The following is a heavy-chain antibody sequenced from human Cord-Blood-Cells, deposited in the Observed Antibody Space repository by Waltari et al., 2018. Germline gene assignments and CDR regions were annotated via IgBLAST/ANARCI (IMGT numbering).Heavy chain of an antibody. CDR1: GYTFTSYY. CDR2: INPSGGST. Sequence: QVQLVQSGAEVKKPGASVKVSCKASGYTFTSYYMHWVRQDPGHGLEWMGIINPSGGSTSYAQKVQGRVTMTRDTSTSTVYMELSSLRSEDTAVHYCARARPRYSGSYYYFDYWGQGTLVTVSS. V-gene: IGHV1-46*03. J-gene: IGHJ4*02. D-gene: IGHD1-26*01. CDR3: ARARPRYSGSYYYFDY.